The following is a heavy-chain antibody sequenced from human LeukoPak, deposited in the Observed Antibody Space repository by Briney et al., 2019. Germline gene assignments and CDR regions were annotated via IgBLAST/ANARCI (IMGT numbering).Heavy chain of an antibody. CDR1: GFTFSSYS. J-gene: IGHJ4*02. V-gene: IGHV3-21*01. Sequence: GGSLRLSCAASGFTFSSYSMNWVRQAPGKGLEWVSSISSSSSYIYYADSVKGRFTISRDNAKNSLYLQMNSLRADDTAVYYCARGPSSGSSSFDYWGQGTLVTVSS. CDR2: ISSSSSYI. D-gene: IGHD6-19*01. CDR3: ARGPSSGSSSFDY.